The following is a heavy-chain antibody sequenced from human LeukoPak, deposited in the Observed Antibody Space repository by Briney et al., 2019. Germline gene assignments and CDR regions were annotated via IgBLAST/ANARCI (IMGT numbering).Heavy chain of an antibody. V-gene: IGHV1-69*04. Sequence: GASVKVSCKTSGGTFSTSAITWVRQAPGQGLEWMGRIIPVLNITTYAQRFQGRVTITADTSMSTVYMELSSLRSEETAVYYCARDQGLTAPPPYGLDVWGQGTTVTVSS. D-gene: IGHD5-18*01. CDR2: IIPVLNIT. CDR1: GGTFSTSA. J-gene: IGHJ6*02. CDR3: ARDQGLTAPPPYGLDV.